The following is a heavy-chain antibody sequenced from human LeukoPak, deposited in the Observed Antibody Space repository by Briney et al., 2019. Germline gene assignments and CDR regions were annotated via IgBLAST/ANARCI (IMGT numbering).Heavy chain of an antibody. CDR1: GFTFSSYA. V-gene: IGHV3-48*03. CDR3: ARDWAHYDSSGYYDY. CDR2: ISSSGSTI. Sequence: HPGGSLRLSCAASGFTFSSYAMSWVRQAPGKGLEWVSYISSSGSTIYYADSVKGRFTISRDNAKNSLYLQMNSMRAEDTAVYYCARDWAHYDSSGYYDYWGQGTLVTVSS. D-gene: IGHD3-22*01. J-gene: IGHJ4*02.